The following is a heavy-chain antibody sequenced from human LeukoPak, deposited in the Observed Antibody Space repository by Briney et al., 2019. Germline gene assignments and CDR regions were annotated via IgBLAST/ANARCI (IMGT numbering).Heavy chain of an antibody. Sequence: SVKVSCKASGGTFSSYTISWVRQAPGQGLEWMGRIIPILGIANYAQKFQGRVTITADKSTSTDYMELSSLRPEDIAVYYCARDLSIAARNWFDPWGQGTLVTVSS. J-gene: IGHJ5*02. CDR2: IIPILGIA. V-gene: IGHV1-69*04. D-gene: IGHD6-6*01. CDR1: GGTFSSYT. CDR3: ARDLSIAARNWFDP.